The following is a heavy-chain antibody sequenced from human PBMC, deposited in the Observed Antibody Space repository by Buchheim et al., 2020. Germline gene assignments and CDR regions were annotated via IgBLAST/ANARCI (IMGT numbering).Heavy chain of an antibody. CDR1: GGSISSSSYY. CDR2: IYYSGST. D-gene: IGHD5-12*01. J-gene: IGHJ4*02. Sequence: QLQLQESGPGLVKPSETLSLTCTVSGGSISSSSYYWGWIRQPPGKGLEWIGSIYYSGSTYYNPSLKSRVTISVDTSKNQFSLKLSSVTAADTAVYYCARRVDSGYDYDDRYFDYWGQGTL. CDR3: ARRVDSGYDYDDRYFDY. V-gene: IGHV4-39*01.